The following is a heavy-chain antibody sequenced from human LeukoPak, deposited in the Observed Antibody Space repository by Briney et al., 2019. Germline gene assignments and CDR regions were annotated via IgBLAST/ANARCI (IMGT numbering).Heavy chain of an antibody. Sequence: GGSLRLSCAASRFAFDDYGMSWVRQAPGKGLEWVSGINWNGGSIGYADSVKGRFTISRDNAKNSLYLQINSLRAEDTALYYCARADKDGYGFFGFDYWGQGTLVTVSS. V-gene: IGHV3-20*04. CDR1: RFAFDDYG. CDR2: INWNGGSI. J-gene: IGHJ4*02. CDR3: ARADKDGYGFFGFDY. D-gene: IGHD5-18*01.